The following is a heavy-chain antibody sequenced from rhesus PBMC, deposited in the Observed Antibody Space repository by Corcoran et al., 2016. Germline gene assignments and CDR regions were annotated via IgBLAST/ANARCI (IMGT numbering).Heavy chain of an antibody. CDR2: ISGSGWTT. Sequence: QLQLQESGPGRVKPAETLYLTCAVSGGSSSSNWRNWIRQPPGKGLEWIGRISGSGWTTSYNPSLKSRVTISTDTSKNQLSLKLISVTAADTAVYYCTQSGYLDYWGQGVLVTVSS. J-gene: IGHJ4*01. CDR1: GGSSSSNW. V-gene: IGHV4-173*01. CDR3: TQSGYLDY. D-gene: IGHD3S6*01.